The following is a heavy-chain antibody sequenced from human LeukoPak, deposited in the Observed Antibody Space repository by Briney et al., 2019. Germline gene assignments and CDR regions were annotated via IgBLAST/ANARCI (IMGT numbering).Heavy chain of an antibody. D-gene: IGHD5-12*01. J-gene: IGHJ6*03. V-gene: IGHV3-66*01. CDR2: IYSGGST. CDR3: ARDTRNSGYDPSYYMDV. Sequence: GGSLRLSCAASGFTVSSNYMSWVRQAPGKGLEWVSVIYSGGSTYYADSVKGRFTISRDNSKNTLYLQMNSLRAEDTAVYYCARDTRNSGYDPSYYMDVWGKGTTVTISS. CDR1: GFTVSSNY.